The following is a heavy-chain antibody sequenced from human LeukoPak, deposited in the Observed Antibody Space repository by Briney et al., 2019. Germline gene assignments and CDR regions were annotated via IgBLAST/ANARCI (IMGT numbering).Heavy chain of an antibody. V-gene: IGHV1-69*06. CDR3: ARGDILTGYYVMGFDY. D-gene: IGHD3-9*01. CDR1: GGTFSSYA. CDR2: IIPICGTA. J-gene: IGHJ4*02. Sequence: GSSVKVSCKASGGTFSSYAISWVRQAPGQGLEWMGGIIPICGTANYTQKFQGRVTITADKSTSTAYMELSSLRSEDTAVYYCARGDILTGYYVMGFDYWGQGTLVTVSS.